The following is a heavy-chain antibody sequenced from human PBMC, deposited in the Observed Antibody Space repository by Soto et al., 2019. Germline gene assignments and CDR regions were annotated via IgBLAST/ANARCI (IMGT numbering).Heavy chain of an antibody. CDR3: ARLGYCSSTSCPPGYYYMDV. CDR1: GYTFTSYD. J-gene: IGHJ6*03. V-gene: IGHV1-8*01. Sequence: GASVKVSCKASGYTFTSYDINWVRQATGQGLEWMGWMNPNSGNTGYAQKFQGRVTMTRNTSISTAYMELSSLRSEDTAVYYCARLGYCSSTSCPPGYYYMDVWGKGTTVTVSS. CDR2: MNPNSGNT. D-gene: IGHD2-2*01.